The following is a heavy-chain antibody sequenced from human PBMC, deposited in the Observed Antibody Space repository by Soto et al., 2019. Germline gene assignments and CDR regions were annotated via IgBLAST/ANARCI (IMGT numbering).Heavy chain of an antibody. J-gene: IGHJ4*02. Sequence: TSGTLSLTCTVSGGCISSGGYYWSWIRQHPRKGLERIRYIYYSGGSYYNPAQESRGTMSLDTFKNHCTPKLRSGTAADTAVCYWDTEEGSLTGPKNFNYWGQGAMVTVS. CDR3: DTEEGSLTGPKNFNY. D-gene: IGHD1-1*01. CDR1: GGCISSGGYY. CDR2: IYYSGGS. V-gene: IGHV4-30-4*02.